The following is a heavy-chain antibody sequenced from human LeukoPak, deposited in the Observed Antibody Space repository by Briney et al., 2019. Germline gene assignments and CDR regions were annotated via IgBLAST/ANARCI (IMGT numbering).Heavy chain of an antibody. CDR1: GGSISSYY. V-gene: IGHV4-59*01. CDR3: ARVKGILYYFDY. CDR2: IYYSGST. Sequence: SETLSLTCTVSGGSISSYYWSWIRQPPGKGLEWNGYIYYSGSTNYNPSLKSRVTISVDTSKNQFSLKLSSVTAADTAVYYCARVKGILYYFDYWGQGTLVTVSS. J-gene: IGHJ4*02.